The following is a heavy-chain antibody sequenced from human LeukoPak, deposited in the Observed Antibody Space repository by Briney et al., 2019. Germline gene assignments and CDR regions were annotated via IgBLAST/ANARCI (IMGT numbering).Heavy chain of an antibody. Sequence: GASVTVSCKASRYTFTDYYMHWVRQAPGQGLEWMGWISPNSGGTNYAQKFQGRVTMTRDTSISTAYMELSSLRSDDTDVYYCARGQYYYDSSAYDYWGQGTMVTVSS. CDR3: ARGQYYYDSSAYDY. V-gene: IGHV1-2*02. CDR2: ISPNSGGT. D-gene: IGHD3-22*01. CDR1: RYTFTDYY. J-gene: IGHJ4*02.